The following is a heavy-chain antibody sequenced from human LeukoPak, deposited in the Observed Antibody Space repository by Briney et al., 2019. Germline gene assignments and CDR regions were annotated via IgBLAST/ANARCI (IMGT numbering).Heavy chain of an antibody. CDR2: MYSGGST. V-gene: IGHV3-66*01. CDR3: ARDEGFHGSGSN. Sequence: GGSLRLSCAASGFTFSDYYMSWIRQAPGKGLEWVSVMYSGGSTFYADSVKGRFTISRDNSKNTLYLQMNSLRVEDTSVYYCARDEGFHGSGSNWGQGTLVTVSS. D-gene: IGHD3-10*01. CDR1: GFTFSDYY. J-gene: IGHJ4*02.